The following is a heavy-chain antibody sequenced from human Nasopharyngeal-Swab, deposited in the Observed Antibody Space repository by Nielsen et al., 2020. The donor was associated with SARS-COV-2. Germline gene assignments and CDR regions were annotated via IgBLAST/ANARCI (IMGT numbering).Heavy chain of an antibody. V-gene: IGHV7-4-1*02. CDR2: INTNTGNP. CDR3: ARVNVVYYYYGMDV. J-gene: IGHJ6*02. Sequence: WVRQAPGQGLEWMGFINTNTGNPTYAQGVTGRCVFSLDTSVSTAYLQISSIKAEDTAVYYCARVNVVYYYYGMDVWGQGTTVTVSS. D-gene: IGHD2-15*01.